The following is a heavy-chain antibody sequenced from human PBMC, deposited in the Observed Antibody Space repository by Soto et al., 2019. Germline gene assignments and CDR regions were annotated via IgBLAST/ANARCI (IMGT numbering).Heavy chain of an antibody. CDR1: GYTFTSYA. CDR3: ARGPNPEGGSGSYYKPNYYYYYMDV. D-gene: IGHD3-10*01. V-gene: IGHV1-3*01. J-gene: IGHJ6*03. CDR2: INAGNGNT. Sequence: ASVKVSCKASGYTFTSYAMHWVRQAPGQRLEWMGWINAGNGNTKYSQKFQGRVTITRDTSASTAYMELSSLRSEDTAVYYCARGPNPEGGSGSYYKPNYYYYYMDVWGKGTTVTVSS.